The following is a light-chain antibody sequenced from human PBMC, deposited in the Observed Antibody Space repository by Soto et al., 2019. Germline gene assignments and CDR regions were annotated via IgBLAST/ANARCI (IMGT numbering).Light chain of an antibody. V-gene: IGKV3-15*01. CDR3: QQYNNWPPWR. CDR2: GAS. Sequence: EIVMTQSPATLSVSPGERATLSCRASQSGSSNLAWYQQKPGQAPRLLIYGASTRATGIPARFSGSGSGTEFTLTISSLQSEGFAVYYCQQYNNWPPWRFGQGTKVEIK. J-gene: IGKJ1*01. CDR1: QSGSSN.